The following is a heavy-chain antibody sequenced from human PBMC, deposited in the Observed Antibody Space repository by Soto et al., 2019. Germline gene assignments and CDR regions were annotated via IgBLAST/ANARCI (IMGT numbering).Heavy chain of an antibody. V-gene: IGHV4-34*01. Sequence: SETLSLTCAVYGESFSGYIWTWIRQTPGKGLQWIGQINHSGSASYNPSLKSRVSISVHTSNSQFSLELSSVTAADTAVYYCARGLITGSHYSGGWYYFDSWGQGTQVT. CDR3: ARGLITGSHYSGGWYYFDS. J-gene: IGHJ4*02. CDR2: INHSGSA. CDR1: GESFSGYI. D-gene: IGHD6-19*01.